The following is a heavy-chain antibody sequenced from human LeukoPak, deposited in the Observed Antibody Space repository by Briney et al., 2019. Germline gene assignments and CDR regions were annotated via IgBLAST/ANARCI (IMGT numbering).Heavy chain of an antibody. Sequence: PSETLSLTCTVSGGSISSSSYYWGWIRQPPGKGLERIGSIYYSGSTYYNPSLKSRVTISVDTSKNQFSLKLSSVTAADTAVYYCARGRWKAAAGTAFDYWGQGTLVTVSS. CDR1: GGSISSSSYY. J-gene: IGHJ4*02. CDR2: IYYSGST. D-gene: IGHD6-13*01. V-gene: IGHV4-39*01. CDR3: ARGRWKAAAGTAFDY.